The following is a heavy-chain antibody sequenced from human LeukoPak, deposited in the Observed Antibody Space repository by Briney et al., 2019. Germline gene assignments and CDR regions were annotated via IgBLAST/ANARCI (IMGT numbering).Heavy chain of an antibody. CDR2: MNPNSGNT. Sequence: ASVKVSCKASGYPFTGYYMHWVRQATGQGLEWMGWMNPNSGNTGYAQKFQGRVTITRNTSISTAYMELSSLRSEDTAVYYCAREVSSSKGAFNWFDPWGQGTLVTVSS. D-gene: IGHD6-13*01. CDR3: AREVSSSKGAFNWFDP. J-gene: IGHJ5*02. V-gene: IGHV1-8*03. CDR1: GYPFTGYY.